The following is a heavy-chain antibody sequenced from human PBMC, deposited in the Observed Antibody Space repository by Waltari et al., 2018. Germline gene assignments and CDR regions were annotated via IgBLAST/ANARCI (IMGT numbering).Heavy chain of an antibody. CDR3: ATFRGTGIQPWKGGRFYAMDV. J-gene: IGHJ6*02. CDR2: INHSGST. V-gene: IGHV4-34*01. CDR1: GGSFSGYY. Sequence: QVQLQQWGAGLLKPSETLSLTCTVYGGSFSGYYSSWIRQPPGKGLEWIGEINHSGSTKYNPSLKSRVTISVDTSKNQISLNLTSMTAADTAVYYCATFRGTGIQPWKGGRFYAMDVWGQGTTVTVSS. D-gene: IGHD5-18*01.